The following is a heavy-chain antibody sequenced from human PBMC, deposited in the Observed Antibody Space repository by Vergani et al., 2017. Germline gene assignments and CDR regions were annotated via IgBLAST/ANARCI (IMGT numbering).Heavy chain of an antibody. CDR2: TWYDGNNK. CDR1: GFTFNQYG. D-gene: IGHD1-14*01. V-gene: IGHV3-33*01. J-gene: IGHJ5*02. Sequence: QVQLVESGGGVVQLGRSLRLFCAASGFTFNQYGMHWVRQAPGKGLEWVAVTWYDGNNKQYADSVKGRFTISRDNSKSTMYLQMNSLRDEDTGVYYCAGDLRLLYNRFDPWGQGTLVTVSS. CDR3: AGDLRLLYNRFDP.